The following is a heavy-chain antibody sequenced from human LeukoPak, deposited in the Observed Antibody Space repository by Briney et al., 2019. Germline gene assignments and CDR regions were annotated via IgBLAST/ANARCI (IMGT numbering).Heavy chain of an antibody. Sequence: LPGGSLRLSCAASGFTFSSYEMNWVRQAPGKGLEWVSYISSSGSTIYYADSVKGRFTISRDNAKNSLYLQMNSLRAEDTAVYYCARAGVGGSGSYYKRYFGYWGQGTLVTVSS. D-gene: IGHD3-10*01. CDR1: GFTFSSYE. CDR2: ISSSGSTI. CDR3: ARAGVGGSGSYYKRYFGY. V-gene: IGHV3-48*03. J-gene: IGHJ4*02.